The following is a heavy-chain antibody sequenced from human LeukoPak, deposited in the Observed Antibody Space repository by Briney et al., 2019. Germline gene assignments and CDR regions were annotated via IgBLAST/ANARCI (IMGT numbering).Heavy chain of an antibody. Sequence: GGSLRLSCAASGFTFSSYAIHWVRQAPGKGLEWVAVISYDGSNKYYADSVKGRFTISRDNSKNTLYLQMNSLRAEDTAVYYCARDLSLGSSGWYGGIYYYYYYGMDVWGQGTTVTVSS. D-gene: IGHD6-19*01. CDR1: GFTFSSYA. CDR2: ISYDGSNK. J-gene: IGHJ6*02. CDR3: ARDLSLGSSGWYGGIYYYYYYGMDV. V-gene: IGHV3-30-3*01.